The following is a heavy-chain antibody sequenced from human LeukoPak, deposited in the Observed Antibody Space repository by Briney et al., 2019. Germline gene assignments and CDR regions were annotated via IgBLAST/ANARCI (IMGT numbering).Heavy chain of an antibody. J-gene: IGHJ6*03. CDR3: AREITYYDFWSGSKVIYYMDV. D-gene: IGHD3-3*01. V-gene: IGHV4-34*01. CDR2: INHSGST. CDR1: GGSFSGYY. Sequence: SETLSPTCAVYGGSFSGYYWSWIRQPPGKGLEWIGEINHSGSTNYNPSLKSRVTISVDTSKNQFSLKLSSVTAADTAVYYCAREITYYDFWSGSKVIYYMDVWGKGTTVTVSS.